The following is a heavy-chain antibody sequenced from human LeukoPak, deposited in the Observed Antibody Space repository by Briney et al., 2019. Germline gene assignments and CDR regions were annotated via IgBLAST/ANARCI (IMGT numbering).Heavy chain of an antibody. CDR3: ARDASYYYGSGSYSLRGFDP. Sequence: ASVKVSCKASGYTFTNYYMHWVRQAPGQGLEWMGIINPSGGSTSYAQKFQGRVTMTRDMSTSTVYMELSSLRSEDTAVYYCARDASYYYGSGSYSLRGFDPWGQGTLVTVSS. V-gene: IGHV1-46*01. CDR2: INPSGGST. D-gene: IGHD3-10*01. J-gene: IGHJ5*02. CDR1: GYTFTNYY.